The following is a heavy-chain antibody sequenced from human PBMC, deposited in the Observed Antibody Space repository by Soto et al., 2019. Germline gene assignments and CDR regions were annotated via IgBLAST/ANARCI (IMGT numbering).Heavy chain of an antibody. Sequence: EVQLLESGGGLVQPGGSLRLSCAASGLIFETYSMSWVRQPPGKGLEWVSGISGAGGSTYYADSVKGLFTISRDNSKNTLYLQVNSLRTEDTAVYYCAKSWGNTWELYYFDSWGQGTLVTVS. CDR3: AKSWGNTWELYYFDS. V-gene: IGHV3-23*01. J-gene: IGHJ4*02. CDR2: ISGAGGST. CDR1: GLIFETYS. D-gene: IGHD1-7*01.